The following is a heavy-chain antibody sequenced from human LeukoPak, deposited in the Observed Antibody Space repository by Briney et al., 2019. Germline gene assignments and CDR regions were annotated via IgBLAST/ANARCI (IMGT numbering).Heavy chain of an antibody. CDR2: IKPDGSEK. CDR1: GLTFRSYW. CDR3: ARGYSSDY. J-gene: IGHJ4*02. V-gene: IGHV3-7*01. Sequence: PGGSLRLSCAASGLTFRSYWMSWVRQAPGKGLEWVANIKPDGSEKYYVDSVKGRFTISRDNAKNSLYLQMDSLRVEDTAVYYCARGYSSDYWGQGTLVTVSS. D-gene: IGHD5-18*01.